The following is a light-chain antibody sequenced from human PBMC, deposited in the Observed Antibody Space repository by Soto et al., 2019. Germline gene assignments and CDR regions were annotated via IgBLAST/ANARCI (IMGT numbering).Light chain of an antibody. J-gene: IGKJ1*01. V-gene: IGKV3-20*01. CDR2: GAS. CDR3: QQYGSSPWT. CDR1: QTIRSNY. Sequence: ETVLTQSPGTLSLSPGERATLSCRASQTIRSNYLAWYRQTPGQAPRLLIYGASNRATGIADRFSGGGYGTDFTLIISRLEREDFALYYCQQYGSSPWTFGQGTRVEIK.